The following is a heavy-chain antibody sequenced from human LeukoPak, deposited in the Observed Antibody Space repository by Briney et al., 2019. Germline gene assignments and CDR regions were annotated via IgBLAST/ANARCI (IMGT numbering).Heavy chain of an antibody. Sequence: SETLSLICTVSGGSISSYYWSWIRQPPGKGLEWIGYIYTSGSTNYNPSLKSRVTISVDTSKNQFSLKLSSVTAADTAVYYCARTLKYYDFWSGYYESDYYYYYMDVWGKGTTVTVSS. J-gene: IGHJ6*03. CDR2: IYTSGST. CDR1: GGSISSYY. D-gene: IGHD3-3*01. CDR3: ARTLKYYDFWSGYYESDYYYYYMDV. V-gene: IGHV4-4*09.